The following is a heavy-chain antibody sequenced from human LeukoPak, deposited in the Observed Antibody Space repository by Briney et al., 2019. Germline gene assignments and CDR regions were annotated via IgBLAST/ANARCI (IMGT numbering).Heavy chain of an antibody. V-gene: IGHV4-39*01. Sequence: SETLSLTCTVSGGSISSSSYSWGWIRQPPGKGLEWIGSIYYSGSTYYNPSLKSRVTISVDTPKNQFSLKLSSVTAADTAVYYCSGYCTNGVCYTGGYWGQGTLVTVSS. CDR1: GGSISSSSYS. J-gene: IGHJ4*02. CDR2: IYYSGST. CDR3: SGYCTNGVCYTGGY. D-gene: IGHD2-8*01.